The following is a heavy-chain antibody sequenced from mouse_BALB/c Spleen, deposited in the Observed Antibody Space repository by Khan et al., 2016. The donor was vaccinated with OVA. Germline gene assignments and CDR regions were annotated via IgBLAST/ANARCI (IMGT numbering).Heavy chain of an antibody. CDR3: ARVHGGY. CDR1: GYTFTNYV. CDR2: INTYTREP. Sequence: QIQLVQSGPELKKPGETVKISCKASGYTFTNYVMNWVKQSPGKGLKWMGWINTYTREPTYADDFKGRLAFSLETSASTAYLQLNSLKNEDTATYLCARVHGGYWGQGTTLTVSS. V-gene: IGHV9-3-1*01. J-gene: IGHJ2*01.